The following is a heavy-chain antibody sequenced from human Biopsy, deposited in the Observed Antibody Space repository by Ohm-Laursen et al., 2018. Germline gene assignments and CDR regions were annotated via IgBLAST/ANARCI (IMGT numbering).Heavy chain of an antibody. CDR2: VDWDDYK. V-gene: IGHV2-70*12. J-gene: IGHJ1*01. CDR3: AHVFEGYFQH. Sequence: TQTLTLTCSFSGFSLSARGMYVSWIRQAPGKALEWLARVDWDDYKDYSASLQTKLSISKDTSNDQVVLTVNNMDPVDTATYYCAHVFEGYFQHWGQGTLVTVSS. CDR1: GFSLSARGMY.